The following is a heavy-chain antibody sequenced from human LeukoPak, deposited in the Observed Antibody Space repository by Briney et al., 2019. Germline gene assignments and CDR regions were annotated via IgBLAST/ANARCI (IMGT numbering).Heavy chain of an antibody. D-gene: IGHD6-13*01. Sequence: ASVKVSCKASGYTFTSYGISWVRQAPGQGLEWMGWISAYNGNTNYAQKLQGRVTMTTDTSTSTAYMELRSLRSDDTAVYYCARVIAAGREEYYFDYWGQGTLVTVSS. V-gene: IGHV1-18*04. CDR1: GYTFTSYG. CDR2: ISAYNGNT. J-gene: IGHJ4*02. CDR3: ARVIAAGREEYYFDY.